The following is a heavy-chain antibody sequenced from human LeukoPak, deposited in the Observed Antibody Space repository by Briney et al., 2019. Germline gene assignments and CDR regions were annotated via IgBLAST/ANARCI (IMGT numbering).Heavy chain of an antibody. CDR3: ARLGESKRAPVAYDYVWGSYDAFDI. D-gene: IGHD3-16*01. Sequence: PSETLSLTCSVSGGSISSSGYYWGWIRQSPGKGLEWIGSIYYSGSTYYNPSPKSRVTISVDTSKNQFSLKLSSVTAADTAVYYCARLGESKRAPVAYDYVWGSYDAFDIWGQGTMVTVSS. J-gene: IGHJ3*02. CDR1: GGSISSSGYY. CDR2: IYYSGST. V-gene: IGHV4-39*07.